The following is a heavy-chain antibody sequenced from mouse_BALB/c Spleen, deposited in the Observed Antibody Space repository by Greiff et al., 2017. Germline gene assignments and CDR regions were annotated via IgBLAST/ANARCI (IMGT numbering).Heavy chain of an antibody. CDR1: GYTFTSYW. CDR3: ARLYYYGSNDY. V-gene: IGHV1S81*02. J-gene: IGHJ2*01. Sequence: VQLQQPGAELVKPGASVKLSCKASGYTFTSYWMHWVKQRPGQGLEWIGEINPSNGRTNYNEKFKSKATLTVDKSSSTAYMQLSSLTSEDSAVYYCARLYYYGSNDYWGQGTTLTVSS. D-gene: IGHD1-1*01. CDR2: INPSNGRT.